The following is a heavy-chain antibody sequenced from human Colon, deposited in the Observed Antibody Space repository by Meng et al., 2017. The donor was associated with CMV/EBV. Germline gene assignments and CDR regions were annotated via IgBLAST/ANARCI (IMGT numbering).Heavy chain of an antibody. D-gene: IGHD2-2*01. Sequence: ASVKVSCKASGYLFTGFYMHWVRQAPGQGLEWMGWINPNSGGTKYAQRFQGRVTMTRDTSISTAYMELSSLRSDDTAVYFCGRDRVVPAASYHYYFGVDVWGQETTVTVSS. CDR3: GRDRVVPAASYHYYFGVDV. V-gene: IGHV1-2*02. CDR2: INPNSGGT. CDR1: GYLFTGFY. J-gene: IGHJ6*02.